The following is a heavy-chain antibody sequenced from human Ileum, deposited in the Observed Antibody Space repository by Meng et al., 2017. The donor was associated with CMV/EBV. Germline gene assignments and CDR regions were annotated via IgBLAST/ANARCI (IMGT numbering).Heavy chain of an antibody. V-gene: IGHV4-4*07. Sequence: AQMRGSGHWLGNLSATLSLTCTFSGRSIKNYYWGWIRQSAEKGLEWSGRIYAKGNTNYNPSLQSRVTMSADTSKNQFSLKLSSVTAADTAVYYCARDRSSSWYKDWFAPWGQGTLVTVSS. CDR1: GRSIKNYY. D-gene: IGHD6-13*01. J-gene: IGHJ5*02. CDR2: IYAKGNT. CDR3: ARDRSSSWYKDWFAP.